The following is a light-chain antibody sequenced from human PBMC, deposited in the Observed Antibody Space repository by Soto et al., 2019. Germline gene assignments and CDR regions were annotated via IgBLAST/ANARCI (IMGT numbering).Light chain of an antibody. V-gene: IGKV1-5*01. CDR1: QSVSSW. CDR2: DAS. Sequence: DIQMTQSPSTLSASVGDRVTITCRASQSVSSWLAWYQQKPGKAPKLLIYDASSLESGVPSRISGSGSGTEFTLTISSLQPDDFATYYCQHYKSYFFTFGPGTKVEIK. CDR3: QHYKSYFFT. J-gene: IGKJ3*01.